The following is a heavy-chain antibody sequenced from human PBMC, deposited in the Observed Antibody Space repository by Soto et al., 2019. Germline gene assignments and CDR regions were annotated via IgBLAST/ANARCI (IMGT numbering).Heavy chain of an antibody. CDR2: IIPIFGTA. J-gene: IGHJ5*02. Sequence: SVKVSCKASGGTFSSYAISWVRQAPGQGLEWMGGIIPIFGTANYAQKFQGRVTITADKSTSTAYMELSSLRSEDTAVYYCAQRFVRITIFGVAQGGWFDPWGQGTLVTVS. V-gene: IGHV1-69*06. CDR1: GGTFSSYA. CDR3: AQRFVRITIFGVAQGGWFDP. D-gene: IGHD3-3*01.